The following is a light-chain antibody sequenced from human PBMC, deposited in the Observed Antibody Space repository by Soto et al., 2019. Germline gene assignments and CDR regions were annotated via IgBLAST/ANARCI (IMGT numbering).Light chain of an antibody. V-gene: IGLV2-23*02. CDR2: EVT. J-gene: IGLJ1*01. CDR3: SSTKITTTSLYI. CDR1: ANDIVTYNL. Sequence: QSVLTQPASVSGSPGQSITIPCTGTANDIVTYNLVSWYQQHPGKAPKLLIYEVTKRPSGVSDRFSGSKSGNTASLTISGLQTEDEADYYSSSTKITTTSLYIFASGTKVPVL.